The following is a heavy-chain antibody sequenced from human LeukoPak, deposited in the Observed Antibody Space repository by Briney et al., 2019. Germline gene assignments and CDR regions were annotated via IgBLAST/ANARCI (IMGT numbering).Heavy chain of an antibody. Sequence: SETLSLTCTVSGGSISSGGYYWSWIRQHPGKGLEWIGYIYYSGSTYYNPSLKSRVTISVDTSKNQFSLKLSSVTAADTAVYYCARRLKLAPHWYFDLWGCGTLVTVSS. CDR2: IYYSGST. V-gene: IGHV4-31*03. CDR3: ARRLKLAPHWYFDL. CDR1: GGSISSGGYY. J-gene: IGHJ2*01. D-gene: IGHD1-1*01.